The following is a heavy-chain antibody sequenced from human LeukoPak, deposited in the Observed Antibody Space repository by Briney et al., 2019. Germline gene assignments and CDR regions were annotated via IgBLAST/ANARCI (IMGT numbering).Heavy chain of an antibody. CDR1: GGSISSSDYY. Sequence: SETLSLTCTVSGGSISSSDYYWRWIRQPPGRGLEWIGSIYYSGSTYYNPSLKSRVTISVDTSKNQFSLKLSSVTAADTAVYYCARSARATTFDYWGQGTLVTVSS. CDR3: ARSARATTFDY. V-gene: IGHV4-39*07. J-gene: IGHJ4*02. D-gene: IGHD1-26*01. CDR2: IYYSGST.